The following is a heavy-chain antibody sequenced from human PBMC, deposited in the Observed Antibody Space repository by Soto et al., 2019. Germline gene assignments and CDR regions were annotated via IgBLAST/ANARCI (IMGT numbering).Heavy chain of an antibody. Sequence: SVKVSCKASGGTFSSYAISWVRQAPGQGLEWMGGIIPIFGTANYAQKWHGRVTVTEDTVTGTAYMELRGLKSDDTAVYYCATPTTLRGAMITNINFDFWRQGTPVTVSS. V-gene: IGHV1-69*06. CDR3: ATPTTLRGAMITNINFDF. J-gene: IGHJ4*02. CDR1: GGTFSSYA. CDR2: IIPIFGTA. D-gene: IGHD3-10*01.